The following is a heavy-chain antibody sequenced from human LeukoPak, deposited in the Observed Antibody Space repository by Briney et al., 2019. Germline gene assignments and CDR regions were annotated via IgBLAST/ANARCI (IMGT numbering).Heavy chain of an antibody. CDR3: ARGEVVTRGVDY. CDR2: IYHSGST. J-gene: IGHJ4*02. Sequence: PSETLSLTCTVSGYSISSGYYWGWIRQPPGKGLEWIGSIYHSGSTYYNPSLKSRVTISVDMSKNQFSLKLSSVTAADTAVYYCARGEVVTRGVDYWGQGTLVTVSS. V-gene: IGHV4-38-2*02. D-gene: IGHD4-23*01. CDR1: GYSISSGYY.